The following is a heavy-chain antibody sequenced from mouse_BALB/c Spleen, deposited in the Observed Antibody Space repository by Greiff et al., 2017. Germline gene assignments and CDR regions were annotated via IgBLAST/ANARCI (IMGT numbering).Heavy chain of an antibody. J-gene: IGHJ4*01. CDR2: INPSSGYT. CDR3: ARSAYDYGSYYAMDY. D-gene: IGHD1-1*01. CDR1: GYTFTSYT. V-gene: IGHV1-4*01. Sequence: VQLQQSGAELARPGASVKMSCKASGYTFTSYTMHWVKQRPGQGLEWIGYINPSSGYTNYNQKFKDKATLTADKSSSTAYMQLSSLTSEDSAVYYWARSAYDYGSYYAMDYWGQGTSVTVSS.